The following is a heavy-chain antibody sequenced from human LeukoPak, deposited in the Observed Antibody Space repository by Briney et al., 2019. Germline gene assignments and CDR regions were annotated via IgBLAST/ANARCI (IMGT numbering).Heavy chain of an antibody. CDR1: GFIFNTYG. CDR2: IQFDGRDE. V-gene: IGHV3-30*02. D-gene: IGHD5-24*01. J-gene: IGHJ4*02. Sequence: GGSLRLSCAASGFIFNTYGMHWVRQAPGKGLEWVAFIQFDGRDEHYADSVKGRFTISRDNSKNTLYLQMNSLRPDDTSVYYCAEDQPLQPFHYWGQGTLVTVSS. CDR3: AEDQPLQPFHY.